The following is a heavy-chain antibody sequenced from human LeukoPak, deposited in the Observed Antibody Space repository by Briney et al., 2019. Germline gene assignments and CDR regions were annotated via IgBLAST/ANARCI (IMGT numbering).Heavy chain of an antibody. CDR1: GGSFSGYY. D-gene: IGHD3-9*01. Sequence: SETLSLTCAVYGGSFSGYYWSWIRQPPGKGLEWIGEINHSGSTNYNPSLKSRVTISVDTSKNQFSLKLSSVTAADTAVYYCARVTGYTIEDYFGYWGQGTLVTVSS. CDR3: ARVTGYTIEDYFGY. J-gene: IGHJ4*02. V-gene: IGHV4-34*01. CDR2: INHSGST.